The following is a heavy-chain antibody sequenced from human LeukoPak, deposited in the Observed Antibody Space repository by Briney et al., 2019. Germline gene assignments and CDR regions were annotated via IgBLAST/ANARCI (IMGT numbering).Heavy chain of an antibody. V-gene: IGHV1-18*01. J-gene: IGHJ4*02. CDR3: ARFSSGRTAVTPVLDY. D-gene: IGHD6-19*01. CDR2: ISAYNGNT. Sequence: GASVKVSCKASGYTFTSYGISWVRQAPGQGLEWMGWISAYNGNTNYAQKLQGRVTMTTDTSTSTAYMELRSLRSDDTAAYYCARFSSGRTAVTPVLDYWGQGTLVTVSS. CDR1: GYTFTSYG.